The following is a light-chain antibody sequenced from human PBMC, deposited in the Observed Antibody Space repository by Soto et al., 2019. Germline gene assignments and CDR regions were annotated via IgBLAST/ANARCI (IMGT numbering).Light chain of an antibody. CDR1: GTDVGQYNY. CDR3: SSYTSTSALV. J-gene: IGLJ2*01. Sequence: QSVLTQPPSASGSPGQSVTISCTGAGTDVGQYNYVSWYQQHPGKAPKLIIFEVSDRPSGISNRFAGSKSGNMASLTISGLQSEDEADYFCSSYTSTSALVFGGGTKVTVL. V-gene: IGLV2-14*01. CDR2: EVS.